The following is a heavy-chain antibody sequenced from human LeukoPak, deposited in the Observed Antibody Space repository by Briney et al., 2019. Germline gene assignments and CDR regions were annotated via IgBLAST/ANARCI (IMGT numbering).Heavy chain of an antibody. Sequence: GGSLRLSCAASGFTFSSYWMSWVRQAPGKGLEWVANIKQDGSEKYYVDSVKGRFTISRDNAKNSLYLQMNSLRAEDTAVYYCARDRRYSSSSDVDYWGQGTLVTVSP. D-gene: IGHD6-6*01. CDR1: GFTFSSYW. CDR2: IKQDGSEK. CDR3: ARDRRYSSSSDVDY. J-gene: IGHJ4*02. V-gene: IGHV3-7*03.